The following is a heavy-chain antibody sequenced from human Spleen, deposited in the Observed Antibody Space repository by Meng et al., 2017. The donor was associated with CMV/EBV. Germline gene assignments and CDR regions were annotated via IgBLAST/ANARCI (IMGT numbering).Heavy chain of an antibody. J-gene: IGHJ5*02. CDR3: ARVTAAGGS. Sequence: ASVKVSCKAYGYTFTDQYVHWMRQAPGQGLEWMGWINRNTGDTNYAQKFQGRVTMTGDTSISTAYMELSRLRSDDTAVFYCARVTAAGGSWGQGTLVTVSS. D-gene: IGHD6-13*01. CDR1: GYTFTDQY. V-gene: IGHV1-2*02. CDR2: INRNTGDT.